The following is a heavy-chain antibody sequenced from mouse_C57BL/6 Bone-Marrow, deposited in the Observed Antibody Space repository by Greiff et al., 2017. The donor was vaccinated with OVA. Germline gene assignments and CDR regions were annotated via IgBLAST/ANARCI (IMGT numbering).Heavy chain of an antibody. D-gene: IGHD1-3*01. CDR2: ISDGGSYT. J-gene: IGHJ2*01. CDR1: GFTFSSYA. CDR3: ARSKLVYYFDC. V-gene: IGHV5-4*03. Sequence: DVMLVESGGGLVKPGGSLKLSCAASGFTFSSYAMSWVRQTPEKRLEWVATISDGGSYTYYPDNVKGRFTISRDNAKNNLYLQMSHLKSEDTAMYYCARSKLVYYFDCWGQVTTLTVSS.